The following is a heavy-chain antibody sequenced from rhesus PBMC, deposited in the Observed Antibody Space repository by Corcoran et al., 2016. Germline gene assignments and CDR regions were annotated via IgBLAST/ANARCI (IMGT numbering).Heavy chain of an antibody. CDR1: GFSLTTSGMG. D-gene: IGHD3-34*01. CDR3: ARGVWGSSYFDY. CDR2: IFWDDDK. Sequence: QVTLKESGPALVKPTQTLTLTCTFSGFSLTTSGMGVGCIRQPPGKALEWLALIFWDDDKRYSTSLKSRLTIAKDTSKNKVVLTMTNMDPVDTATYYCARGVWGSSYFDYWCQGVLVTVSS. V-gene: IGHV2-174*01. J-gene: IGHJ4*01.